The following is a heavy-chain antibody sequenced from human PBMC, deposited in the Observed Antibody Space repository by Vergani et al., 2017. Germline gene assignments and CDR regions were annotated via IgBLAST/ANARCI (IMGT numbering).Heavy chain of an antibody. V-gene: IGHV4-31*03. D-gene: IGHD3-22*01. Sequence: QVQLQESGPGLVKPSQTLSLTCTVSGGSISSGGYYWSWLRQHPGKGLEWIGYIYYSGSTYYNPSLKSRVTISVDTSKNQFSLKLSSVTAADTAVYYCARGSPYYYDSSGADAFDIWGQGTMVTVSS. CDR3: ARGSPYYYDSSGADAFDI. CDR2: IYYSGST. CDR1: GGSISSGGYY. J-gene: IGHJ3*02.